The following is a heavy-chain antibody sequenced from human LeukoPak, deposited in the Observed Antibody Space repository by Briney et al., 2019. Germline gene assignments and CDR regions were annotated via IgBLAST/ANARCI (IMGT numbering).Heavy chain of an antibody. D-gene: IGHD4-17*01. CDR3: TRDTGTTGEVKFDP. V-gene: IGHV4-4*07. CDR1: GNSLGDYY. Sequence: SETLSLTCTVSGNSLGDYYWSWIRQPAGKGLEWIGRIYTSGSTTYNPSLKSRVTMSVDTSKSQFSLNLMSVTAADTAVYYCTRDTGTTGEVKFDPWGQGTLVTVSS. J-gene: IGHJ5*02. CDR2: IYTSGST.